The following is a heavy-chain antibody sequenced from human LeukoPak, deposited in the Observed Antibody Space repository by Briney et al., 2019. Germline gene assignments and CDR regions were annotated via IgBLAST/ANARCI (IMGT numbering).Heavy chain of an antibody. V-gene: IGHV4-34*01. CDR1: GVSFSVYY. D-gene: IGHD1-1*01. Sequence: PSETLSLTCAVSGVSFSVYYWIWIRHPPGKGLECLGEINHWGTHEYSPSLESRVTMSVDTSTNQSSLRLTSVPAADTAVYFCARTIAGPGTTYLDLWGKGSLVTVSS. J-gene: IGHJ4*02. CDR2: INHWGTH. CDR3: ARTIAGPGTTYLDL.